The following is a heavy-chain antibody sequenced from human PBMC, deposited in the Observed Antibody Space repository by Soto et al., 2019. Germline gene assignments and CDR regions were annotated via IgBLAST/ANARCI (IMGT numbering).Heavy chain of an antibody. CDR1: GFTVSSNY. Sequence: EVQLVESGGGLVQPGGSLRLSCAASGFTVSSNYMTWVRQAPGKGLEWVSIIYSGGKTYYEDSVKGRFTISRDNSKNTVYLQMNSLRVEDTAVYYCARDKGIHQLLEVWAQGALVTVSS. V-gene: IGHV3-66*01. CDR3: ARDKGIHQLLEV. J-gene: IGHJ4*02. CDR2: IYSGGKT. D-gene: IGHD2-2*01.